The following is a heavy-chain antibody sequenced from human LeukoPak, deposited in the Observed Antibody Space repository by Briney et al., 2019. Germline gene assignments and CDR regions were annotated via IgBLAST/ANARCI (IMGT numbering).Heavy chain of an antibody. D-gene: IGHD3-22*01. CDR2: INPNSGGT. V-gene: IGHV1-2*02. J-gene: IGHJ6*02. Sequence: ASVKVSCKASGYTFTGYYMHWVRQAPGQGLEWMGWINPNSGGTNYAQKFQGRVTMTRDTSISTAYMELSRLRSDDTAVYYCARDFFYDSSGYYAPYSMDVWGQGTTVTVSS. CDR3: ARDFFYDSSGYYAPYSMDV. CDR1: GYTFTGYY.